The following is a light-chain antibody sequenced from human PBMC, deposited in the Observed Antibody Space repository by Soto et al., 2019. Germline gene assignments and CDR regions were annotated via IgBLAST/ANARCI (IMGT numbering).Light chain of an antibody. CDR1: QSISSW. CDR3: QQYNSPWT. J-gene: IGKJ1*01. CDR2: DAS. V-gene: IGKV1-5*01. Sequence: DIQMTQSPSTLSASVGDRVTITCRASQSISSWLAWYQQKPGKAPKLLIYDASSFESGVPSRFSGSGSGTEFTLTISSRQPDDFATYDCQQYNSPWTFGQGTKVEIK.